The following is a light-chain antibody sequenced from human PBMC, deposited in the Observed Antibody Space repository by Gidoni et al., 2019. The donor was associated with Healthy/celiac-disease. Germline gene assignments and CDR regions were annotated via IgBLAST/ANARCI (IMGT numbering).Light chain of an antibody. CDR3: MQALQTPWX. Sequence: DIVMTQSPLSLPVTPGEPASISCRSSQSLLHSNGYNYLDWYLQKPGQSPHLLIFLGSNRASGVPDRFSGSGSGTDFTLKITRVEAEDVGVYYCMQALQTPWXFXQGTKVEIK. CDR1: QSLLHSNGYNY. J-gene: IGKJ1*01. V-gene: IGKV2-28*01. CDR2: LGS.